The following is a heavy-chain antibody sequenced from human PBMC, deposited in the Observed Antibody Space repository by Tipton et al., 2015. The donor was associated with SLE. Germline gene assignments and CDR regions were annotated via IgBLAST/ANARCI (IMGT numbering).Heavy chain of an antibody. D-gene: IGHD2-21*01. Sequence: SLRLSCAASGFTFSSYGMHWVRQAPGKGLEWVALISYDGTNKYYADSVKGRFTISRDNSKNTLYLQMNGPRVDDTAVYYCVREGGGERFDHWGQGTLVTVSS. CDR1: GFTFSSYG. V-gene: IGHV3-30*12. CDR3: VREGGGERFDH. CDR2: ISYDGTNK. J-gene: IGHJ4*02.